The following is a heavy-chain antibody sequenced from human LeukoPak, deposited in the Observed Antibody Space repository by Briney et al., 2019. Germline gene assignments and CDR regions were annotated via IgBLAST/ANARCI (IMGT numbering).Heavy chain of an antibody. CDR3: AKEGRSTTPGY. CDR2: MSSGGSYI. CDR1: GFTFSSYT. V-gene: IGHV3-21*01. J-gene: IGHJ4*02. D-gene: IGHD2-15*01. Sequence: GGSLRLSCAASGFTFSSYTMDWVRQAPGQGLEWVSSMSSGGSYIYYTASVKGRFTISRDNAKNSLYLQMNSLRAEDTAVYYCAKEGRSTTPGYWGQGTLVTVSS.